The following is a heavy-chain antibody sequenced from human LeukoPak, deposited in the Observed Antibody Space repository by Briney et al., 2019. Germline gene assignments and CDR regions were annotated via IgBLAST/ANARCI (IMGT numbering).Heavy chain of an antibody. CDR1: GFTSPTYG. J-gene: IGHJ4*02. CDR2: ISASGVST. V-gene: IGHV3-23*01. D-gene: IGHD6-6*01. Sequence: GGSLRLSCVASGFTSPTYGMSRVRQAPGKGPEWLSSISASGVSTYYADSVKGRFTVARDISKNTLFLRMNSLRGEDTALYYCAKDLGQSNSWYFFDNWGQGVLVTVSS. CDR3: AKDLGQSNSWYFFDN.